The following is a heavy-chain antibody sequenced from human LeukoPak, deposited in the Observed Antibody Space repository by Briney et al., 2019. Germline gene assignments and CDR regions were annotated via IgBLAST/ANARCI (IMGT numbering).Heavy chain of an antibody. CDR1: GLTFTSYA. D-gene: IGHD3-22*01. V-gene: IGHV4-39*01. CDR3: ARPGRNSGYLDY. J-gene: IGHJ4*02. Sequence: GSLRLSCVASGLTFTSYAMSWVRQPPGKGLEWIGSIYYSGSTYYNPSLKSRVTISVDTSKNQFSLKLSSVTAADTAVYYCARPGRNSGYLDYWGQGTLVTVSS. CDR2: IYYSGST.